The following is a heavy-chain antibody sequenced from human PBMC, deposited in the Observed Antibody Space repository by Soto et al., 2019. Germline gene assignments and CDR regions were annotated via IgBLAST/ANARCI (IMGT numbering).Heavy chain of an antibody. CDR1: GYTFTGYY. Sequence: QVQLVQSGAEVKKPGASVKVSCKAPGYTFTGYYMHWVRQAPGQGLEWVGWIIPNRGGTNYAQKFQGWVTRTRDTSISTAYMELSRLISDDTAVYYCARGSDVYTAMGALGYWVQGTLVTVSS. CDR3: ARGSDVYTAMGALGY. J-gene: IGHJ4*02. V-gene: IGHV1-2*04. D-gene: IGHD5-18*01. CDR2: IIPNRGGT.